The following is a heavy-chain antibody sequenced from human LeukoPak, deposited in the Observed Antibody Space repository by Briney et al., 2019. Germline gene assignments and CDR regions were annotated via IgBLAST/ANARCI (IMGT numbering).Heavy chain of an antibody. CDR3: ARDHLLFRQPPNWFDP. V-gene: IGHV1-2*02. CDR2: INPNGGGT. CDR1: GYTFTGYY. D-gene: IGHD1-14*01. Sequence: ASVKVSCKASGYTFTGYYMHLVRQAPGQGLEWMGWINPNGGGTNYAQKFQGRVTMTSGKSISTAYMELSRLRSDDTAVYYCARDHLLFRQPPNWFDPWGQGTLVTVSS. J-gene: IGHJ5*02.